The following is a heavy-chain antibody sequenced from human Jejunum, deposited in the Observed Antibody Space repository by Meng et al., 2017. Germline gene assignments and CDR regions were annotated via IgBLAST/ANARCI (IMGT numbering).Heavy chain of an antibody. V-gene: IGHV3-21*01. Sequence: GESLMISCAASGFTFSSHSMNWVRQAPGKGLEWVSSISVGSTYIYYADSVKGRFTISRDNAKNSVYLQMNSLRAEDTAVYYCATGTLLDMIVVVSITGADYWGQGTLVTVSS. CDR1: GFTFSSHS. CDR2: ISVGSTYI. CDR3: ATGTLLDMIVVVSITGADY. J-gene: IGHJ4*02. D-gene: IGHD3-22*01.